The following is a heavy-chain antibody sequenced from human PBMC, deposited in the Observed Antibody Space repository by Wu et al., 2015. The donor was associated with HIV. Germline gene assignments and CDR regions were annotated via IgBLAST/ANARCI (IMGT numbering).Heavy chain of an antibody. Sequence: QVHLVQSGVEVEKPRSSVKVSCKASGDSFSTSTFTWARQTPGQGLQWMGGIIPIFGKPHYSRRFQGKVTITADESTNTVYMELRSLKSEDTAIYYCATGEEESAALEFWGQGTLVTVSS. CDR1: GDSFSTST. CDR3: ATGEEESAALEF. V-gene: IGHV1-69*12. J-gene: IGHJ4*02. D-gene: IGHD2-2*01. CDR2: IIPIFGKP.